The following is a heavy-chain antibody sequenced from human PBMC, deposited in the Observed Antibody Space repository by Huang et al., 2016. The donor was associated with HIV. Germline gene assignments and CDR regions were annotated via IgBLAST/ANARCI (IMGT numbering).Heavy chain of an antibody. CDR2: INPKSGGT. CDR1: GYTFTGYY. D-gene: IGHD2-15*01. CDR3: AREVVSATGYYYYGMDV. V-gene: IGHV1-2*07. J-gene: IGHJ6*02. Sequence: QVQLVQSGAAVKKPGASGQVSCKASGYTFTGYYMHWVRQAPGQGLGWMGWINPKSGGTNHANKCQGRVTMTRDTSISAAYMGLSRLRSDDTAVYYCAREVVSATGYYYYGMDVWGQGTTVTVSS.